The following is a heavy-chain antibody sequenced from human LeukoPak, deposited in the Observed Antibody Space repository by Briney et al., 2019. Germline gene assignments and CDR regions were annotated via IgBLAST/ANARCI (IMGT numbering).Heavy chain of an antibody. CDR1: GITFSNYA. J-gene: IGHJ4*02. V-gene: IGHV3-23*01. CDR2: ISGSAHKI. D-gene: IGHD1-26*01. Sequence: GGSLRLSCVASGITFSNYAVSWVRQAPEKGLDWVSVISGSAHKIRYADSVKGRFTISRDNSENIVYLQMNSLRTEDTALYYCAKEVESYSRSYGAYFDDWGQGTLVTVSS. CDR3: AKEVESYSRSYGAYFDD.